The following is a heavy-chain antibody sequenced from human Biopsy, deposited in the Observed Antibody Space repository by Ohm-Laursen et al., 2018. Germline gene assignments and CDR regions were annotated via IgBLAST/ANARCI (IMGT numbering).Heavy chain of an antibody. J-gene: IGHJ6*02. CDR2: IYYSGST. CDR1: GGSISSDY. D-gene: IGHD2/OR15-2a*01. CDR3: ARATNSTGWPYYYFYGMDV. V-gene: IGHV4-59*01. Sequence: TLSLTWTVSGGSISSDYWSWIRQTPGKGLEWIGYIYYSGSTNYNPSLKSRVTISVDTSKNQFSLRLNSVTAADTAVYYCARATNSTGWPYYYFYGMDVWGQGTTVTVSS.